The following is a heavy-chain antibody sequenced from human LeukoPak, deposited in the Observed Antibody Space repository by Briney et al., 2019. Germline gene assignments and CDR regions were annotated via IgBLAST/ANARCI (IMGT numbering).Heavy chain of an antibody. J-gene: IGHJ6*03. CDR3: AKASFEYYYYYCMDV. CDR1: GFTFSSYE. Sequence: GGSLRLSCAASGFTFSSYEMNWVRQAPGKGLEWVSYISSSGSTIYYADSVKGRFTISRDNAKNSLYLQMNSLRAGDTAVYYCAKASFEYYYYYCMDVWGKGTTVTVSS. D-gene: IGHD3-9*01. CDR2: ISSSGSTI. V-gene: IGHV3-48*03.